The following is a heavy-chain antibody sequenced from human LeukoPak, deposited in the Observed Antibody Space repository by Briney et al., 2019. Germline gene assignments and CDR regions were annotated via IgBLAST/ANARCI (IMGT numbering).Heavy chain of an antibody. Sequence: ASVKVSCKASGYTFTGYYMHWVRQAPGQGLEWMGWINPDSGGTNYAQKFQGRVTMTRDTSISTAYMELSRLRSDDTAVYYCARVGDYGDFSYYYYYMDVWGKGTTVTVSS. J-gene: IGHJ6*03. CDR3: ARVGDYGDFSYYYYYMDV. D-gene: IGHD4-17*01. CDR1: GYTFTGYY. V-gene: IGHV1-2*02. CDR2: INPDSGGT.